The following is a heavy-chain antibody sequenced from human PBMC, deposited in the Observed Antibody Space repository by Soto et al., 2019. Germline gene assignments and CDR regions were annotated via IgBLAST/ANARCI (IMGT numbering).Heavy chain of an antibody. V-gene: IGHV4-4*07. CDR2: IYSSGTT. Sequence: EILVLSCTVSGGSISGYFWWGIRQPAGKGLEWIGRIYSSGTTKYNPSLKSRVTMSLDTSKNQFSLRLSSVTATDTAVYYCARGQRFSDWFDPWGPGTLVTV. CDR3: ARGQRFSDWFDP. J-gene: IGHJ5*02. CDR1: GGSISGYF. D-gene: IGHD3-3*01.